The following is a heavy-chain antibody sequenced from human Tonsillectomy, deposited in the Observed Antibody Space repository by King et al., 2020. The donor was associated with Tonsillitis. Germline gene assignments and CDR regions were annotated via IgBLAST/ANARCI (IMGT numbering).Heavy chain of an antibody. CDR2: ISATTNDI. V-gene: IGHV3-48*01. D-gene: IGHD5-18*01. CDR1: GLTFSTYN. Sequence: VQLVESGGGLVQPGGSLRLSCVVSGLTFSTYNMNWVRQAPGKGLEWVSFISATTNDIYCEDFVIGRFTISRDNAKKSLYLQINTLRAEETAVYYCVRAHSGSTYGYYYWGQGTLVTVSS. CDR3: VRAHSGSTYGYYY. J-gene: IGHJ4*02.